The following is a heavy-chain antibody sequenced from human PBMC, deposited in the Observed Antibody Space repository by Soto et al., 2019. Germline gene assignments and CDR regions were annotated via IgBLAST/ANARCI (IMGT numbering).Heavy chain of an antibody. CDR3: ARGSDVDTAMVNFDY. Sequence: GASVKVSCKASGYTFTSYGISWVRQAPGQGLEWMGWISAYNGNTNYAQKFQGRVTITADESTSTAYMELSSLRSEDTAVYYCARGSDVDTAMVNFDYWGQGTLVTVSS. J-gene: IGHJ4*02. D-gene: IGHD5-18*01. CDR1: GYTFTSYG. CDR2: ISAYNGNT. V-gene: IGHV1-18*04.